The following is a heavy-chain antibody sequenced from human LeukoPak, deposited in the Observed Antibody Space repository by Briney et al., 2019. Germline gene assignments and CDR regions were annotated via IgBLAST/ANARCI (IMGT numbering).Heavy chain of an antibody. D-gene: IGHD6-6*01. Sequence: ASVKVSCKASGYSFADYYMHWVRQAPGQGLEWMGWIKPNSGGTRSAQKFQGRVTMTRDTSISTAYMELSSLRSEDTAVYYCARGEIEYSSSSRGSYYYYMDVWGKGTTVTVSS. V-gene: IGHV1-2*02. CDR2: IKPNSGGT. CDR3: ARGEIEYSSSSRGSYYYYMDV. J-gene: IGHJ6*03. CDR1: GYSFADYY.